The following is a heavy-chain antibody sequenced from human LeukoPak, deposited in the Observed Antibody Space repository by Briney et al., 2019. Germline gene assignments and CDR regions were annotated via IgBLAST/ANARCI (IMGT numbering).Heavy chain of an antibody. CDR3: ARAGSSNEFDY. J-gene: IGHJ4*02. D-gene: IGHD3-10*01. CDR2: IKEDGSEK. V-gene: IGHV3-7*01. CDR1: GFTFNIYW. Sequence: GGSLRLSCAASGFTFNIYWMSWVRQAPGKGLEWVANIKEDGSEKYYVDSVKGRFTIARDNAKNSLYLQMNSLRAEDTAVYYCARAGSSNEFDYWGQGTLVTVSS.